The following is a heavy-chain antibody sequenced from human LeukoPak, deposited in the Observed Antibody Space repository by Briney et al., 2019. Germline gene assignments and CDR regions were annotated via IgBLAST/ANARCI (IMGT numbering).Heavy chain of an antibody. Sequence: ASVKVSCKASGGTFSSYAISWVRQAPGQGLEWMGRIIPILGIANYAQKFQGRVTVTTDTSTSTAYMELRGLRSDDTAVYYCARDNDHGTFQAENYWGPGTLVTVSS. J-gene: IGHJ4*02. CDR2: IIPILGIA. V-gene: IGHV1-69*04. CDR1: GGTFSSYA. CDR3: ARDNDHGTFQAENY. D-gene: IGHD1-1*01.